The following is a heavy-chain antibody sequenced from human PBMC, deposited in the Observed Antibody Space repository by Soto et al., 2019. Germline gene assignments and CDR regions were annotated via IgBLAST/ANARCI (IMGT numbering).Heavy chain of an antibody. CDR1: GGSFSGYY. CDR2: INHSGST. V-gene: IGHV4-34*01. CDR3: ARGLIRSSGSDY. J-gene: IGHJ4*02. Sequence: SETLSLTCAVYGGSFSGYYWSWIRQPPGKGLEWIGEINHSGSTNYNPSLKSRVTISVDTSKNQFSLKLSSVTAADTAVYYCARGLIRSSGSDYWGQGTLVTVSS. D-gene: IGHD3-10*01.